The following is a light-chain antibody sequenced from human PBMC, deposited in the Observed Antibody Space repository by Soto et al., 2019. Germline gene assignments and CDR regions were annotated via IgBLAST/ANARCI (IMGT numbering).Light chain of an antibody. Sequence: DIQMTQSPSTLSASVGDRVTITCRASQSISGWLAWYQQKPGKALNLLIYQASNLKSGVPSRFSGSGSGTEFTLTINSLQPDDFATYYCQHYNVMWAFGQGTKVDIK. J-gene: IGKJ1*01. CDR3: QHYNVMWA. V-gene: IGKV1-5*03. CDR2: QAS. CDR1: QSISGW.